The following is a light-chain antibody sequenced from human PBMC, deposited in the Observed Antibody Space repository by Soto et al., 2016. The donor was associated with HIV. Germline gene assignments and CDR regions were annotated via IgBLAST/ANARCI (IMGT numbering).Light chain of an antibody. Sequence: SYVVTQPPSVSVAPGKTARITCGGDNIGSKSVHWYQQKPGQAPVLVVYDDNDRPSGITERFSGSNSGNTATLTISRVEAGDEADYYCQVWDPASDHFVFGSGTEVAVL. J-gene: IGLJ1*01. CDR2: DDN. CDR3: QVWDPASDHFV. CDR1: NIGSKS. V-gene: IGLV3-21*03.